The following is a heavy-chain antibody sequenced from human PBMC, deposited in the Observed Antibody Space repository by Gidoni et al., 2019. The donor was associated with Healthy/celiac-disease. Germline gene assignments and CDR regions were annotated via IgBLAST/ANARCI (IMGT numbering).Heavy chain of an antibody. CDR2: ISGSGGST. CDR3: VQVLFNSGGVRFDP. CDR1: GFTFSSYA. V-gene: IGHV3-23*01. Sequence: EVQLLESGGGLVQPGGSLRLSCAASGFTFSSYAMRWVRQAPGKGLEWVSAISGSGGSTYYADSVKGRFTISRDNSKNTLYLQMNSLRAEDTAVYYCVQVLFNSGGVRFDPWGQGTLVTVSS. J-gene: IGHJ5*02. D-gene: IGHD2-8*02.